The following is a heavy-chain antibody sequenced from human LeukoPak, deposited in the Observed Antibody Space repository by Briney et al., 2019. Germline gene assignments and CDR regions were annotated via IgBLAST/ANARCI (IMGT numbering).Heavy chain of an antibody. Sequence: GGSLRLSCAASAFTFSSCWMHWVRHVPGKGMVWVSRINSDGRRRTYADSVKGRFTISRDNAKNTLYLQMTSLRAEDTAVYYCAREEGLGDFWSGHYNGMDVWGQGTTVTVSS. D-gene: IGHD3-3*01. V-gene: IGHV3-74*03. CDR1: AFTFSSCW. CDR2: INSDGRRR. CDR3: AREEGLGDFWSGHYNGMDV. J-gene: IGHJ6*02.